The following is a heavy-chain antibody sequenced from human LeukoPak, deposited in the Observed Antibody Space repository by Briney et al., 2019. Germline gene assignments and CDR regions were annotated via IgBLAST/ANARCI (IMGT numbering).Heavy chain of an antibody. J-gene: IGHJ3*02. CDR2: IIPIFGTA. CDR3: ARASRFLEWLDAFDI. CDR1: GGTFSSYA. V-gene: IGHV1-69*05. D-gene: IGHD3-3*01. Sequence: SVKVSCKASGGTFSSYAIGWVRQAPGQGLEWMGGIIPIFGTANYAQKFQGRVTTTTDESTSTAYMELSSLRSEDTAVYYCARASRFLEWLDAFDIWGQGTMVTVST.